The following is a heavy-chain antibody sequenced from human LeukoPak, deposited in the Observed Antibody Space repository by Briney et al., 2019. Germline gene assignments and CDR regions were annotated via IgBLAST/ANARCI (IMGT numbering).Heavy chain of an antibody. CDR3: ASEREYCSSTSCRYYFDY. V-gene: IGHV3-7*01. J-gene: IGHJ4*02. Sequence: GGSLRLSCAASGFTFSSYWMSWVRQAPGKGLEWVANIKQDGSEKYYVDSVKGRFTISRDNAKNSLYLQMNSLRAEDTAVYYCASEREYCSSTSCRYYFDYWGQGTLVTVSS. CDR2: IKQDGSEK. D-gene: IGHD2-2*01. CDR1: GFTFSSYW.